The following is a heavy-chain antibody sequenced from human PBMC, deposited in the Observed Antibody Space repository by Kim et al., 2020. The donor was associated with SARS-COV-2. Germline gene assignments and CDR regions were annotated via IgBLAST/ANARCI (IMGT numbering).Heavy chain of an antibody. CDR3: ARGGGGYSYGTYYYYGMDV. J-gene: IGHJ6*02. V-gene: IGHV6-1*01. Sequence: SQTLSLTCAISGDSVSSNSAAWNWIRQSPSRGLEWLGRTYYRSKWYNDYAVSVKSRITINPDTSKNQFSLQLNSVTPEDTAVYYCARGGGGYSYGTYYYYGMDVWGQGTTVTVSS. CDR1: GDSVSSNSAA. D-gene: IGHD5-18*01. CDR2: TYYRSKWYN.